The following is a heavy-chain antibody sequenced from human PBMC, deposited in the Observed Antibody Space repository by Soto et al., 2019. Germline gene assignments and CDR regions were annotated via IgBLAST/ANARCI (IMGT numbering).Heavy chain of an antibody. V-gene: IGHV3-33*01. CDR3: AREYSSSSGDYYYGMDV. J-gene: IGHJ6*02. D-gene: IGHD6-6*01. CDR2: IWYDGSNK. Sequence: PGGSLRLSCAASGFTFSSYGMHWVRQAPGKGLEWVAVIWYDGSNKYYADSVKGRFTISRDNSKNTLYLQMNSLRAEDTAVYYCAREYSSSSGDYYYGMDVWGQGTTVTVSS. CDR1: GFTFSSYG.